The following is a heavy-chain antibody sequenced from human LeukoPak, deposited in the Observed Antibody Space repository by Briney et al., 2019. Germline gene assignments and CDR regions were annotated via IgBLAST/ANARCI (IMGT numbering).Heavy chain of an antibody. V-gene: IGHV1-24*01. CDR1: GYTCTIND. D-gene: IGHD1-26*01. J-gene: IGHJ3*02. CDR3: ATGWELLRAFDI. Sequence: ASVTVSFTASGYTCTINDMHWGRQAPGKGIEWVGGVDPEDGETIYAQKFQGRLTMTEDTSTDPAYMELSSLRSEDTAVYYCATGWELLRAFDIWGQGTMVTVSS. CDR2: VDPEDGET.